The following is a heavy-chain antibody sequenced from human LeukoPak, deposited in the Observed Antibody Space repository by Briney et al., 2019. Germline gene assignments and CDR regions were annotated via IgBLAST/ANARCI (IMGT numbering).Heavy chain of an antibody. Sequence: ASVKVSCKASGYTFTGYYIHWVRQAPGQGLEWMGRINPGSGGTNYAQKFQGRVAMTRDTSISTAYMELSRLRSDDTVVYYCAREQGGSGTYGVDYWGQGTLVTVSS. CDR1: GYTFTGYY. CDR3: AREQGGSGTYGVDY. CDR2: INPGSGGT. J-gene: IGHJ4*02. V-gene: IGHV1-2*05. D-gene: IGHD1-26*01.